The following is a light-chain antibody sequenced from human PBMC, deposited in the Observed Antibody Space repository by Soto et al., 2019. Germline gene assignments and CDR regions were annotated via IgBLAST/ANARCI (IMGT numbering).Light chain of an antibody. V-gene: IGLV2-23*01. CDR2: EGS. Sequence: QSALSQPASVSGSPGQSITISCTGTSSDVGSSNLVSWYQQHPGKAPKLMIYEGSKRPSGVSNRFSGSKSGNTASLTISGLQAEDEADYYCYSYTGSTTYDVFGTGTKLTVL. CDR1: SSDVGSSNL. J-gene: IGLJ1*01. CDR3: YSYTGSTTYDV.